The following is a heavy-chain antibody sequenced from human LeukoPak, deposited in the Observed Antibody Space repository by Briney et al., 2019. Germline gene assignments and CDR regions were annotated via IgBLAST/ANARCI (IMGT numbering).Heavy chain of an antibody. Sequence: SVTVSCTASGGTFSIYAISWVRQAPGQGLEWMGGIIPIFGTANYAQKFQGRVTITADESTSTAYMELSSLRSEDTAVYYCARGPHIVVVPAAIEYYFDYWGQGTLVTVSS. J-gene: IGHJ4*02. CDR2: IIPIFGTA. CDR3: ARGPHIVVVPAAIEYYFDY. CDR1: GGTFSIYA. V-gene: IGHV1-69*01. D-gene: IGHD2-2*01.